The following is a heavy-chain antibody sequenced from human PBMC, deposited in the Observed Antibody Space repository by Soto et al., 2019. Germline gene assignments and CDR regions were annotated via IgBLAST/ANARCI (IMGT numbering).Heavy chain of an antibody. V-gene: IGHV3-30-3*01. CDR2: ISYDGSNR. CDR1: GFTFSSYA. Sequence: QVQLVESGGGVVQPGRSLRLSCAASGFTFSSYAMHWVRQAPGKGLEWVAVISYDGSNRYYADSVKSRFTISRDNSKNTLYLQMSSLRSEDTAVYYCARTSLDYGAYPYNWFDPWGQGTLVTVSS. CDR3: ARTSLDYGAYPYNWFDP. J-gene: IGHJ5*02. D-gene: IGHD4-17*01.